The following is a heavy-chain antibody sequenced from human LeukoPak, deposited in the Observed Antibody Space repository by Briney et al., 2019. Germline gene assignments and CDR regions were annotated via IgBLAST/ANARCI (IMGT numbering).Heavy chain of an antibody. Sequence: SVKVSCKASGGTFSSYAISWVRQAPGQGLEWMGRIIPIFGIANYAQKFQGRVTITADKSTSTAYMELSSLGSEDTAVYYCARDTRGTSSGWFDPWGQGTLVTVSS. D-gene: IGHD2-2*01. CDR1: GGTFSSYA. V-gene: IGHV1-69*04. J-gene: IGHJ5*02. CDR2: IIPIFGIA. CDR3: ARDTRGTSSGWFDP.